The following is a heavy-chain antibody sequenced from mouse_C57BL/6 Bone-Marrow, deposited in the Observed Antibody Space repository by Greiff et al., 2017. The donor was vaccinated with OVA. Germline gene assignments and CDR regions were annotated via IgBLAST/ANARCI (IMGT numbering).Heavy chain of an antibody. J-gene: IGHJ2*01. CDR1: GYTFTDYN. V-gene: IGHV1-22*01. CDR3: ATCWLLRGY. D-gene: IGHD2-3*01. Sequence: EVQLQQSGPELVKPGASVKMSCKASGYTFTDYNMHWVKQSHGKSLEWIGDINPNNGGTSYNQKFKGKATLTVNKSSSTAYMELRSLTSEDSAVYYCATCWLLRGYWGQGTTLTVSS. CDR2: INPNNGGT.